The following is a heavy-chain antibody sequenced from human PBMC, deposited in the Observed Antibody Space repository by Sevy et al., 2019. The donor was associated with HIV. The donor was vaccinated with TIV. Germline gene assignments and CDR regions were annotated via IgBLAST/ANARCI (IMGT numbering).Heavy chain of an antibody. CDR1: GFTFSSYS. V-gene: IGHV3-21*01. D-gene: IGHD1-26*01. CDR2: ISSSSSYI. CDR3: ARCYFGSYGPFDY. J-gene: IGHJ4*02. Sequence: GGSLRLSCAASGFTFSSYSMNWVRQAPGKGLEWVSFISSSSSYIYYVDSVKGRFTISRENAKNSLYLQMNSLRAEDTAVYYCARCYFGSYGPFDYWGQGTLVTVSS.